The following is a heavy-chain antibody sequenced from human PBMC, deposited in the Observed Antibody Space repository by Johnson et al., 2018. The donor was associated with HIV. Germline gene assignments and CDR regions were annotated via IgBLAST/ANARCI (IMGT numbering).Heavy chain of an antibody. Sequence: VQLVESGGGLVKPGGSLRLSCTASGFSFSDYYMNWIRQAPGKGLEWVSGISGSDFGPYYADSVRGRFTISRDNSKNTLYLQMNSLRAEDTAVYYCAKGLGGAFDIWGQGTMVTVSS. CDR3: AKGLGGAFDI. CDR2: ISGSDFGP. V-gene: IGHV3-23*04. D-gene: IGHD3-16*01. CDR1: GFSFSDYY. J-gene: IGHJ3*02.